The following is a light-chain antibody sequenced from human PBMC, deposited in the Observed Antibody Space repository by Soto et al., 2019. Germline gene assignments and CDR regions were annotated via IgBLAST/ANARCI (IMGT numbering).Light chain of an antibody. CDR1: SSDVGDYNY. Sequence: QSVLTQPASVSGSPGQSITLSCTGTSSDVGDYNYVSWYQQHPGKAPKLMIYDVSNRPSGVSNRFSGSKSGNTASLTSSGLQAEDEADYYCNSYTSTNNDVFGTGTKVTVL. J-gene: IGLJ1*01. CDR3: NSYTSTNNDV. CDR2: DVS. V-gene: IGLV2-14*01.